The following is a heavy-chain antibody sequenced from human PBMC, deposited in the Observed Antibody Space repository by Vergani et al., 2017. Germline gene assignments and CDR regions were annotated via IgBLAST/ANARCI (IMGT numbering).Heavy chain of an antibody. Sequence: VQLVESGGGVVRPGGSLRLSCAASGFTFSSHGMHWVRQAPGKGLEWVAVIWYDGSNKYYGDSVKGRFTISRDNSKNTLYLQMNSLRVEDTAVYYCARWGNEKRLDSWGQGTLVTVSS. CDR2: IWYDGSNK. J-gene: IGHJ5*01. D-gene: IGHD1-1*01. CDR1: GFTFSSHG. V-gene: IGHV3-33*08. CDR3: ARWGNEKRLDS.